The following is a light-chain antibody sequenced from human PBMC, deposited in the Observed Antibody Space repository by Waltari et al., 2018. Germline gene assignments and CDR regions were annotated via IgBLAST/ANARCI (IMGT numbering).Light chain of an antibody. J-gene: IGLJ3*02. Sequence: SYALTQPPSVSVAPGQTARITCGGDNIGRKAVQWYQQKAGQAPVLVVYDEIERPSGIPERFSGSNSGNTATLTIGRVEAGDEADYFCQVWESSTDHFWVFGGGTKLTVL. CDR1: NIGRKA. V-gene: IGLV3-21*02. CDR3: QVWESSTDHFWV. CDR2: DEI.